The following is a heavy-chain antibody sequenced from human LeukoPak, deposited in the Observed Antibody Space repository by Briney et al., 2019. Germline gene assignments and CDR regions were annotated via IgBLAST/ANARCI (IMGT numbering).Heavy chain of an antibody. CDR2: IIPIFGTP. V-gene: IGHV1-69*05. CDR1: GGTFSSYA. J-gene: IGHJ5*02. CDR3: ASRSKGRFLEWLPFDP. Sequence: SVKVSCKASGGTFSSYAISWVRQAPGQGLEWMGGIIPIFGTPNYAQKFQGRVTITTDESTSTAYMELSSLRSEDTAVYYCASRSKGRFLEWLPFDPWGQGTLVTVSS. D-gene: IGHD3-3*01.